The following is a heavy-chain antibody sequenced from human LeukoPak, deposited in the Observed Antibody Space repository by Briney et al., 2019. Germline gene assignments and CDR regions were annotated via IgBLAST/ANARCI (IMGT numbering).Heavy chain of an antibody. Sequence: SSETLSLTCTVSGGSISSYYWSWIRQPPGKGLEWIGYIYYSGSTNYNPSLKSRVTISVDTSKNQFSLKLSSVTAADTAVYYCARDRGLLDAFDIWGQGTMVTVSS. CDR1: GGSISSYY. V-gene: IGHV4-59*01. CDR2: IYYSGST. J-gene: IGHJ3*02. D-gene: IGHD3-10*01. CDR3: ARDRGLLDAFDI.